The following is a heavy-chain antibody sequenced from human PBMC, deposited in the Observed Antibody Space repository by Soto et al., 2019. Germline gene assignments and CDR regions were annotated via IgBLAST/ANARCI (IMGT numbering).Heavy chain of an antibody. CDR3: ALIKDCSRTDCYLASFDP. J-gene: IGHJ5*02. CDR1: GFSLSTSGVG. Sequence: ESGSTLVNPTHTLTLTCTFSGFSLSTSGVGVGWIRQPPGKALEWLALIYWNDDKRYSPSLKSRLTISKDNSRSQVVLTMTNVDPVDSGTYYCALIKDCSRTDCYLASFDPWGQGTLVTVSS. D-gene: IGHD2-2*01. CDR2: IYWNDDK. V-gene: IGHV2-5*01.